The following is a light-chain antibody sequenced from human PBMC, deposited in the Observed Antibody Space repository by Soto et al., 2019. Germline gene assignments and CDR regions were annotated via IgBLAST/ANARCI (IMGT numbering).Light chain of an antibody. Sequence: QSPSSLSASVGDRLKIADQASQDISNYLAWYQQKPGQAPRLLIYDASSRATGIPDRFSGGGSGTDFTLTISRLEPEDFAVYYCQQFSSYPLTFGGGTKVDIK. V-gene: IGKV3-20*01. CDR2: DAS. J-gene: IGKJ4*01. CDR3: QQFSSYPLT. CDR1: QDISNY.